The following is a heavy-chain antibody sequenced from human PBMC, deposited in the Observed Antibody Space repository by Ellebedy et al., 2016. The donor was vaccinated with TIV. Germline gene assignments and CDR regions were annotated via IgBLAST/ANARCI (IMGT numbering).Heavy chain of an antibody. Sequence: MPGGSLRPSCTVPGGSIRSSSYYWGWIRQPPGKGLEWIGSIYYSGSTYYNPSLKSRVTISVDTSKNQFSLKLSSVTAADTAVYYCAVQLWSPSYAFDIWGQGTMVTVSS. CDR2: IYYSGST. CDR3: AVQLWSPSYAFDI. V-gene: IGHV4-39*07. CDR1: GGSIRSSSYY. J-gene: IGHJ3*02. D-gene: IGHD5-18*01.